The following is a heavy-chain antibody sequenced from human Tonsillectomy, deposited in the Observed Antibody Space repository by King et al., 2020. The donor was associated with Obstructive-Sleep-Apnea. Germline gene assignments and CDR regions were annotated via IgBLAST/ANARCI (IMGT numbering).Heavy chain of an antibody. Sequence: QLVQSGAEVKKPGASVKVSCKASGYTFTSYYMHWVRQAPGQGLEWMGIINTSGGSTRYAQTFQGRVTMTRDTSTSTVYMELSSLRSEDTAVYYCARVAYDFWVGSPRAWKMPMDVWGQGTTVTVSS. CDR2: INTSGGST. D-gene: IGHD3-3*01. V-gene: IGHV1-46*01. J-gene: IGHJ6*02. CDR3: ARVAYDFWVGSPRAWKMPMDV. CDR1: GYTFTSYY.